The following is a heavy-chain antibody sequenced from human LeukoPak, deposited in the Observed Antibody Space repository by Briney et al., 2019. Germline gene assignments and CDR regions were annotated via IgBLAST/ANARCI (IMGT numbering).Heavy chain of an antibody. CDR1: GASISSSNW. CDR3: ARGDNWLFDC. V-gene: IGHV4-4*02. D-gene: IGHD1-20*01. J-gene: IGHJ4*02. Sequence: SGTLSLTCAVSGASISSSNWWSWVRQPPGKGLEWIGEISPSGSTYYNPSLKSRVTMSVDKSKNQFSLNLSSVTAADTAVYYCARGDNWLFDCWGQGTLVTVSS. CDR2: ISPSGST.